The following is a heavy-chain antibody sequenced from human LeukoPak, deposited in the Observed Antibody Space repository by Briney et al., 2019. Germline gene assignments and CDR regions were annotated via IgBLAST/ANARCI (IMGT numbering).Heavy chain of an antibody. CDR3: ARQVVIIPSSRGGPWFDP. CDR1: GDTISTSFYY. J-gene: IGHJ5*01. V-gene: IGHV4-61*05. Sequence: SETLSLTCTVSGDTISTSFYYWDWIRQPPGKGLEWIGYIYYSGSTNYNPSLKSRVTISVDTSKNQFSLKLSSVTAADTAVYYCARQVVIIPSSRGGPWFDPWGQGTLVAVST. D-gene: IGHD2/OR15-2a*01. CDR2: IYYSGST.